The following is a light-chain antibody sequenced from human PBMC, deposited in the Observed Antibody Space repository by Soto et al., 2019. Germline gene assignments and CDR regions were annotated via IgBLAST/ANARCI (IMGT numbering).Light chain of an antibody. J-gene: IGKJ1*01. Sequence: ETVLTQSPATLSLSPGERATLSCRASPSISTSLAWYQQKAGQAPRLLIYDASNRATGIPARFSGSGSGTDFTLTITSLEPEDFAVYYCQQRSNWPWTFGQGTNVEIK. CDR3: QQRSNWPWT. CDR2: DAS. CDR1: PSISTS. V-gene: IGKV3-11*01.